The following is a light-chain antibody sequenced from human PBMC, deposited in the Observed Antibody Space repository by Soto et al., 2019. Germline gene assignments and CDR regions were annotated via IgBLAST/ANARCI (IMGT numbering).Light chain of an antibody. CDR2: KAS. J-gene: IGKJ1*01. V-gene: IGKV1-5*03. CDR1: QSISSW. CDR3: QQYNSYPWT. Sequence: DIQMTQSPSTLSASVGDRVTITCRASQSISSWLAWYQQKPGIGPKLLISKASSLESGVPSRFSGSGSGTEFTLNISSLQPDDFATYYCQQYNSYPWTFGQGTKVEIK.